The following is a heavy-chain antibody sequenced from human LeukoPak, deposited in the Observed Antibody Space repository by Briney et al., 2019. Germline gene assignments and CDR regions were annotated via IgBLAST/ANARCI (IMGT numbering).Heavy chain of an antibody. Sequence: GRSLRLSCAASGFTFDDYAMHWVRQAPGKGLEWVSGISWNSGSIGYADSVKGRFTISRDNAKNSLYLRMNSLRAEDTALYYCAKGSSGWYQDAFDIWGQGTMVTVSS. V-gene: IGHV3-9*01. CDR1: GFTFDDYA. J-gene: IGHJ3*02. CDR3: AKGSSGWYQDAFDI. D-gene: IGHD6-19*01. CDR2: ISWNSGSI.